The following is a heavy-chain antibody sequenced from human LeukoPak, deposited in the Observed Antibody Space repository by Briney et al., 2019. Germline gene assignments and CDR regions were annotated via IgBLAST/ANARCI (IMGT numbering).Heavy chain of an antibody. CDR1: GYTFSSYG. CDR3: ARDPASTGYFDY. J-gene: IGHJ4*02. D-gene: IGHD6-25*01. Sequence: GASVKVSCKASGYTFSSYGISWVRQAPGQGLEWMGIINPSGGSTSYAQKFQGRVTMTRDMSTSTVYMELSSLRSEDTAVYYCARDPASTGYFDYWGQGTLVTVSS. CDR2: INPSGGST. V-gene: IGHV1-46*01.